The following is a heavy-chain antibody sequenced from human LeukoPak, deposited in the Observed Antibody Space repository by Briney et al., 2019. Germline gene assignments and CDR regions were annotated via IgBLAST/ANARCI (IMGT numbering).Heavy chain of an antibody. V-gene: IGHV4-4*02. Sequence: SGTLSLTCAVSGGSISSSNWWSWVRQPPRKGLEWIGEIYHSGSTNYNPSLKSRVTISVDKSKNQFSLKLSSVTAADTAVYYCASSPYYDFWSGYTNWGQGTLVTVSS. D-gene: IGHD3-3*01. CDR3: ASSPYYDFWSGYTN. CDR2: IYHSGST. CDR1: GGSISSSNW. J-gene: IGHJ4*02.